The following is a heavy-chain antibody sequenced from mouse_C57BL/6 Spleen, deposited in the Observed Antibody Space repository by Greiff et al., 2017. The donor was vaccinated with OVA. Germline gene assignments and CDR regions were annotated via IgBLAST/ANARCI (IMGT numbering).Heavy chain of an antibody. CDR3: ARSYYGSSYEWYFDV. CDR2: IDPNSGGT. J-gene: IGHJ1*03. Sequence: QVQLQQSGAELVKPGASVKLSCKASGYTFTSYWMHWVKQRPGRGLEWIGRIDPNSGGTKYNEKFKSKATLTVDKPSSTAYKQLSSLTSEDSAVYYCARSYYGSSYEWYFDVWGTGTTVTVSS. CDR1: GYTFTSYW. V-gene: IGHV1-72*01. D-gene: IGHD1-1*01.